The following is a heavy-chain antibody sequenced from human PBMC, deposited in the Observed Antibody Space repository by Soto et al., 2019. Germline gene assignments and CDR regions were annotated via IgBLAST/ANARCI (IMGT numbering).Heavy chain of an antibody. CDR1: GFFFSTYV. Sequence: QVQLVESGGGVVQPGRSLSLSFAASGFFFSTYVMYWFAQPPGKGLEWVAFMSYDGTTKSYADSVKGRFTISRDNSQNTLYLQMNSLRPEDTGVYYCAREVLWSRYFDYWGQGTLVTVSS. D-gene: IGHD3-10*01. J-gene: IGHJ4*02. V-gene: IGHV3-30-3*01. CDR2: MSYDGTTK. CDR3: AREVLWSRYFDY.